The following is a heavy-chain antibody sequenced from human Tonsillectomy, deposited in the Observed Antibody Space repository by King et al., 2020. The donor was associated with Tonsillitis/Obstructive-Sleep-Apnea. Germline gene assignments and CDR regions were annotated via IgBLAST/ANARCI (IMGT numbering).Heavy chain of an antibody. V-gene: IGHV4-34*01. CDR2: INHSGST. CDR1: GGSFSGYY. J-gene: IGHJ4*02. Sequence: VQLQQWGAGLLKPSETLSLPCAVYGGSFSGYYWSWIRQPPGKGLEWIGEINHSGSTNYNPSLKSRVTISVDTSKNQFSLKLSSVTAADTAVYYCAVGGYNSAGDYWGQGTLVTVSS. D-gene: IGHD5-24*01. CDR3: AVGGYNSAGDY.